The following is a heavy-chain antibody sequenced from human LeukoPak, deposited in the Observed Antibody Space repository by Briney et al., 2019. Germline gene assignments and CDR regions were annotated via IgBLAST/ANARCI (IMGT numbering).Heavy chain of an antibody. Sequence: GGSLRLSRAASGFTFSSYGMHWVRQAPGKGLEWVAVIRYDGSNKYYADSVKGRFTISRDNSKNTLYLQMNSLRAEDTAVYYCARDSNYYDSSGYYFGWGQGTLVTVSS. CDR2: IRYDGSNK. D-gene: IGHD3-22*01. J-gene: IGHJ4*02. CDR1: GFTFSSYG. V-gene: IGHV3-33*01. CDR3: ARDSNYYDSSGYYFG.